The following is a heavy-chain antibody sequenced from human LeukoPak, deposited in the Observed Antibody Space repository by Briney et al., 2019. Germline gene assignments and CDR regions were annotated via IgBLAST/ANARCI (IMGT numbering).Heavy chain of an antibody. V-gene: IGHV4-39*07. CDR2: IYYSGST. J-gene: IGHJ4*02. CDR1: GGSISSSSYY. Sequence: SETLSLTCTVSGGSISSSSYYWGWIRQPPGKGMEWIGSIYYSGSTYYNPSLKSRVTISVDTSKNQFSLKLSSVTAADTAVYYCARDRVAGIPFDYWGQGTLVTVSS. CDR3: ARDRVAGIPFDY. D-gene: IGHD6-19*01.